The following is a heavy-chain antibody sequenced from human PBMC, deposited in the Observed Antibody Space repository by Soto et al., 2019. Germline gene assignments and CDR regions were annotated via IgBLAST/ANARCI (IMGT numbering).Heavy chain of an antibody. CDR3: SGHGRPEPLALDYYAYYAMDL. D-gene: IGHD6-13*01. J-gene: IGHJ6*02. CDR1: GFTFSSYG. CDR2: IWYDGSNK. Sequence: PGWSLRLSCAASGFTFSSYGMHWVRQAPGKGLEWVAVIWYDGSNKYYADSVKGRFTISRDNSKNTLYLQMNSLRAEDTAVYKCSGHGRPEPLALDYYAYYAMDLWGQGTAVTAS. V-gene: IGHV3-33*01.